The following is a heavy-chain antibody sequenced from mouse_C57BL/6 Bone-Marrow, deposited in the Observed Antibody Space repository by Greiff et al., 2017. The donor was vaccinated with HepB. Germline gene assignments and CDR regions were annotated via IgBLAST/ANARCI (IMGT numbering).Heavy chain of an antibody. D-gene: IGHD2-4*01. J-gene: IGHJ2*01. CDR3: ARVGGSMITTYFDY. V-gene: IGHV5-4*01. CDR1: GFTFSSYA. CDR2: ISDGGSYT. Sequence: EVQLVESGGGLVKPGGSLKLSCAASGFTFSSYAMSWVRQTPEKRLEWVATISDGGSYTYYPDNVKGRFTISRDNAKNNLYLQMSHLKSEDTAMYYCARVGGSMITTYFDYWGQGTTLTVSS.